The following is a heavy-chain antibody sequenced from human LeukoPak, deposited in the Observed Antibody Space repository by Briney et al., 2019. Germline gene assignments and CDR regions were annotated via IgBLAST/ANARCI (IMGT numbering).Heavy chain of an antibody. CDR3: ARLRGSGTYYKSLDY. CDR1: GYSFPSYW. V-gene: IGHV5-51*01. J-gene: IGHJ4*02. CDR2: IYPGDSDT. Sequence: NLGASLQISCKGSGYSFPSYWIGWVRQVPGKGLEWMGIIYPGDSDTRYSTSFQGQVTISADKSISTAYLQWSSLKASDTAMYYCARLRGSGTYYKSLDYWGQGTLVTVSS. D-gene: IGHD3-10*01.